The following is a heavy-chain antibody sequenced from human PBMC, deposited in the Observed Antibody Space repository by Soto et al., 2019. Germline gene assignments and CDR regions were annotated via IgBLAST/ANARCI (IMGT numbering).Heavy chain of an antibody. CDR1: GGSISSGGYY. V-gene: IGHV4-31*03. CDR3: ARAGDSFDY. D-gene: IGHD3-10*01. CDR2: IYYSGST. Sequence: SETLSLTCTVSGGSISSGGYYWSWIRQHPGKGLEWIAYIYYSGSTFYNPSLKSRITMSVDTSKNQFSLNLTSVTAADTAVYYCARAGDSFDYWGQGTLVTVSS. J-gene: IGHJ4*02.